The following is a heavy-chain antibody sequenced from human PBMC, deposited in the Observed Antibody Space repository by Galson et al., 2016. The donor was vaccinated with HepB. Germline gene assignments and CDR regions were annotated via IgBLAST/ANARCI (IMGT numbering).Heavy chain of an antibody. J-gene: IGHJ6*02. CDR1: GLTFSDAW. CDR2: IKSNSEGGTT. D-gene: IGHD5-12*01. CDR3: TSSAYTYYDIQSYHYYYGMDV. V-gene: IGHV3-15*01. Sequence: SLRLSCAASGLTFSDAWMSWVRQAPGRGLEWVARIKSNSEGGTTDYAVTVKGRFSISRDDSKNTMYPQMNSLKTEDSALYDCTSSAYTYYDIQSYHYYYGMDVWGQGTTVSVSS.